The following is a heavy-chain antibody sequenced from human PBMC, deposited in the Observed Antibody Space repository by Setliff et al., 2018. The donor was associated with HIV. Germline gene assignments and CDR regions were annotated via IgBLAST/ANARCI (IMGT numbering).Heavy chain of an antibody. J-gene: IGHJ4*02. Sequence: SETLSLTCTVSGYSISSDYSWGWIRQPPGKGLEWIGSIFYSGSANYNPSLTSPVTISVDTSKNQFSLKLRSVTAADTAVYWCAREDSSYHYFDSWGQGMLVTVSS. CDR3: AREDSSYHYFDS. CDR1: GYSISSDYS. D-gene: IGHD3-22*01. CDR2: IFYSGSA. V-gene: IGHV4-38-2*02.